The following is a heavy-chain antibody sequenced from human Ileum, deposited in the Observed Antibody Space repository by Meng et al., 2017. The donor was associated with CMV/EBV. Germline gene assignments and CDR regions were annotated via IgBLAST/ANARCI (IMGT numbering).Heavy chain of an antibody. J-gene: IGHJ4*02. CDR3: ARPHVEAPGHAFDY. D-gene: IGHD2-2*01. V-gene: IGHV3-64*02. CDR2: IGPNGVYT. CDR1: GFIFSNYA. Sequence: GESLKISCVTSGFIFSNYAMHWVRQAPGEGLEDVSAIGPNGVYTNYAGSVRGRFTISRDNSKNTLYLQMGSLGADDMAVYYCARPHVEAPGHAFDYWGQGTLVTVSS.